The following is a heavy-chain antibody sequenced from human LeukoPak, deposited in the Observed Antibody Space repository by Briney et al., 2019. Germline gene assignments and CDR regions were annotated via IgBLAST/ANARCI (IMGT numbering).Heavy chain of an antibody. CDR3: ASASRLGYCSGGSCPNFDY. CDR1: GGSFSGYY. Sequence: SETLSLTCAAYGGSFSGYYWSWIRQPPGKGLEWIGEINHSGSTNYNPSLKSRVTISVDTSKNQFSLKLSSVTAADTAVYYCASASRLGYCSGGSCPNFDYWGQGTLVTVSS. D-gene: IGHD2-15*01. CDR2: INHSGST. J-gene: IGHJ4*02. V-gene: IGHV4-34*01.